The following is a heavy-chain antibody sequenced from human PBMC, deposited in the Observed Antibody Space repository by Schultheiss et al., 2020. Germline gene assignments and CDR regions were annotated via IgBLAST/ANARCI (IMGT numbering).Heavy chain of an antibody. J-gene: IGHJ4*02. D-gene: IGHD5-12*01. Sequence: GESLKISCAASGFTFSSYYMNWVRQAPGKGLEWVSYISSSSSTIKYADSVKGRFTISRNNGKNSLYLQMNSLRDEDTAVYYCARNGFSGHDYFDYWGQGTLVTVSS. CDR1: GFTFSSYY. CDR3: ARNGFSGHDYFDY. CDR2: ISSSSSTI. V-gene: IGHV3-48*02.